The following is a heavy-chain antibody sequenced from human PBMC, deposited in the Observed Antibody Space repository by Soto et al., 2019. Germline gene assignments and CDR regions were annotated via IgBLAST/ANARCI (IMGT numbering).Heavy chain of an antibody. CDR1: GFTFSNYV. CDR3: AKGNFWSSYFTCITQHDS. J-gene: IGHJ4*02. Sequence: HPGGSLRLSCAAGGFTFSNYVMTWFRQAQGTGLEWVSGITAGGGNTYYADSVKGRFTISRDNSKNTLYLQLNSLRAEDTAVYYCAKGNFWSSYFTCITQHDSRGQGTLVTVSS. CDR2: ITAGGGNT. D-gene: IGHD3-3*01. V-gene: IGHV3-23*01.